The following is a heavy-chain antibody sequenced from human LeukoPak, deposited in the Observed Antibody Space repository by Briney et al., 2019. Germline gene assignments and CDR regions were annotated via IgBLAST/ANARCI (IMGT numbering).Heavy chain of an antibody. CDR1: GFTFSSYW. J-gene: IGHJ4*02. CDR2: INSDGSST. V-gene: IGHV3-74*01. CDR3: AREPGIVVAPYYFDY. Sequence: GGSLRLSCAASGFTFSSYWMHWVRQAPGKGLVWVSRINSDGSSTSYADSVKGRFTISRDNAKNTLYLQMNSLRAEDTAVYYCAREPGIVVAPYYFDYWGQGTLVTVSS. D-gene: IGHD3-22*01.